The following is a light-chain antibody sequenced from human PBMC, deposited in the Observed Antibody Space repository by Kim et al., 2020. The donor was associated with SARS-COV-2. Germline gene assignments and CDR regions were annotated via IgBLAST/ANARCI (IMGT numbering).Light chain of an antibody. CDR1: QSVGTL. Sequence: LAPGQRATRSCRASQSVGTLLAWYQQKPGQPPSLLIYDTFNRATGIPARFSGSGSGTDFTLTISSLEPEDFAVYYCQQRSQWPLTFGGGTKVDIK. V-gene: IGKV3-11*01. J-gene: IGKJ4*01. CDR3: QQRSQWPLT. CDR2: DTF.